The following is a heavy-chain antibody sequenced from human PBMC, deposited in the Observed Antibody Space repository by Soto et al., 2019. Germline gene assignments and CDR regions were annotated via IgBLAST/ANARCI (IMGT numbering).Heavy chain of an antibody. CDR1: GVNFSSYA. D-gene: IGHD3-22*01. Sequence: GSLRLSCAASGVNFSSYAMNWVRQAPGKGLEWVSTISDTGGGTFYAGSVKGRFTISRDNSKNTLYLQMHSLRADDSAIYFCAVGRHKTSGSNTWFDPWGRGTLVTVSS. CDR3: AVGRHKTSGSNTWFDP. CDR2: ISDTGGGT. J-gene: IGHJ5*02. V-gene: IGHV3-23*01.